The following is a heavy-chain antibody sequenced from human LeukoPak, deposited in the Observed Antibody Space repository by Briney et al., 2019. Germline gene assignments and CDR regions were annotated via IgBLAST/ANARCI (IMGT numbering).Heavy chain of an antibody. CDR3: ARHLPGYCSSTSCSMGDDAFDI. CDR1: GGSISSSSYY. Sequence: SETLSLTCTVSGGSISSSSYYWGWIRQPPGKGLEWIGSIYYSGSTYYNPSLKSRVTISVDTSKNQFSLKLSSVTAADTAVYYCARHLPGYCSSTSCSMGDDAFDIWGQGTMVTVSS. V-gene: IGHV4-39*01. D-gene: IGHD2-2*01. J-gene: IGHJ3*02. CDR2: IYYSGST.